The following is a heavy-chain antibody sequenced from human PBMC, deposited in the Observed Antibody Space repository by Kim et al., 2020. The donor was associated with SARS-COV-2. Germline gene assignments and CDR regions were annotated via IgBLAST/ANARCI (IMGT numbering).Heavy chain of an antibody. CDR2: VYSSGRT. Sequence: SETLSLTCTVSGASTSNYYWNWIRQPPGKGLEWIGYVYSSGRTIYNPSLKSRPTLSVDTSKNQFSLKLTSVTAADTAVYYCARRGNCSGGGCGPKDAFD. CDR3: ARRGNCSGGGCGPKDAFD. V-gene: IGHV4-59*08. CDR1: GASTSNYY. J-gene: IGHJ3*02. D-gene: IGHD2-15*01.